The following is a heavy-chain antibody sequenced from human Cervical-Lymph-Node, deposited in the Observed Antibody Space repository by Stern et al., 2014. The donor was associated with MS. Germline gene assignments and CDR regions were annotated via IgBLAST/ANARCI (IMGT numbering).Heavy chain of an antibody. CDR2: ASYDGSTA. Sequence: VQLVQSGGGVVQPGTSLRLSCAASGFTFSSYGMHWVRQAPGKGLEWVAIASYDGSTAYYTNSVKGRFTISRDNSKNTLSLQMNSLTAEDTAVYYCARGHIPYAYNYLFDYWGQGTLVTVSS. D-gene: IGHD5-24*01. CDR1: GFTFSSYG. J-gene: IGHJ4*02. V-gene: IGHV3-33*01. CDR3: ARGHIPYAYNYLFDY.